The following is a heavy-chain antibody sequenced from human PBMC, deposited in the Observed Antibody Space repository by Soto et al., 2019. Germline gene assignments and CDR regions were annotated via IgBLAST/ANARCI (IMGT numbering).Heavy chain of an antibody. D-gene: IGHD5-18*01. V-gene: IGHV2-70*04. CDR3: ARIPRWIQGSDS. CDR2: IDWDDDK. Sequence: VSGPTLVNPTHTLTRTCTFSGFSLSTTGMRVSWIRQPPGKALEWLSRIDWDDDKFYTTSLKTRLTISKDTSKNQVVLTMTNMDPVDKATYFCARIPRWIQGSDSWGQGTLVAF. J-gene: IGHJ4*02. CDR1: GFSLSTTGMR.